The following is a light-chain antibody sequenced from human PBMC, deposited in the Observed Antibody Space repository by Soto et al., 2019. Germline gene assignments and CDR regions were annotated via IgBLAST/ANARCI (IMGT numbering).Light chain of an antibody. Sequence: DIQMTEAPSTLSASVGDRVTITCRASQSIKNWLAWYQQKPGKAPKLLIYKASSLESGVPSRFSGSGSGTEYTLTISSLQPDDFATYYCQQYNTYSTFGQGTRLE. CDR2: KAS. V-gene: IGKV1-5*03. J-gene: IGKJ5*01. CDR1: QSIKNW. CDR3: QQYNTYST.